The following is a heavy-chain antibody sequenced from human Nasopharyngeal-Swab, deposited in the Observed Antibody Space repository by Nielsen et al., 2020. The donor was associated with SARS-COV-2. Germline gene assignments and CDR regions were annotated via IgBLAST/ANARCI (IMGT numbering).Heavy chain of an antibody. Sequence: GGSLRLSCTTSGFTSGDYGMSWARQAPGKGLEWISFIRSKVYGATTEYAASVEGRFSISRDDSKSVVYLQMNSLKAEDTAIYYCARGDVLPAYTKSDYWGQGTLVTVSS. D-gene: IGHD2-15*01. J-gene: IGHJ4*02. V-gene: IGHV3-49*04. CDR3: ARGDVLPAYTKSDY. CDR2: IRSKVYGATT. CDR1: GFTSGDYG.